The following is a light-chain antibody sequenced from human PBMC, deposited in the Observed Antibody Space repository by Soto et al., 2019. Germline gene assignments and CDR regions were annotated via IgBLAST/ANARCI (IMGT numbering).Light chain of an antibody. V-gene: IGLV2-14*01. CDR1: SSYVGGYNY. CDR2: EVS. J-gene: IGLJ3*02. Sequence: QSALTQPASVSGSPGQSITISCTGTSSYVGGYNYVSWYQQHPGKAPKLMIYEVSNRPSGVSNRFSGSKSGNTASLTISGLQAEDEADYYCSSYTSAWVFGGGTKLTVL. CDR3: SSYTSAWV.